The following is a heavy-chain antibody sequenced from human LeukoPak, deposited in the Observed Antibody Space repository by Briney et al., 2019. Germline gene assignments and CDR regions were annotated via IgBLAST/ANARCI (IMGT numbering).Heavy chain of an antibody. J-gene: IGHJ4*02. V-gene: IGHV3-53*01. CDR1: GFTVSSNY. CDR2: IYSGGST. D-gene: IGHD3-3*01. CDR3: ATFGVIVRNNYLDY. Sequence: WGSLRLSCAASGFTVSSNYMSWVRQAPGKGLEWVSVIYSGGSTYYADSVKGRFTISRDNSRNTLYLQMSSLRAEDTALYYCATFGVIVRNNYLDYWGQGALVAVSS.